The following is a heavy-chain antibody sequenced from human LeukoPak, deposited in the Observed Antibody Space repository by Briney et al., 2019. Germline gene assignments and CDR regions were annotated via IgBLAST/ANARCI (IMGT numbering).Heavy chain of an antibody. CDR3: ARVPSGYDSSGYYLFDY. J-gene: IGHJ4*02. D-gene: IGHD3-22*01. CDR2: INTNTGNP. V-gene: IGHV7-4-1*02. Sequence: ASVKVSCKASGYTFTSYAMNWVRQAPGQGLEWMGWINTNTGNPTYAQGFTGRFVFSLDTSVSTAYLQISSLKAEDTAVYYCARVPSGYDSSGYYLFDYWGQGTLVTVSS. CDR1: GYTFTSYA.